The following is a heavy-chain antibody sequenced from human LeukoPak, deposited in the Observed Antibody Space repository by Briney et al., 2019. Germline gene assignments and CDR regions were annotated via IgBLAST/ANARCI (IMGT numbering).Heavy chain of an antibody. CDR2: IYHSGNT. CDR1: GGSISSGDYF. CDR3: AKDRYGQRIFDF. V-gene: IGHV4-30-4*01. Sequence: PSETLSLTCTVSGGSISSGDYFWSWIRQPPGTGLEWIGYIYHSGNTYYNPSLKSRVTISVDTSKNQFSLKLSSVTAADTAVYYCAKDRYGQRIFDFWGQGTLVTVSS. J-gene: IGHJ4*02. D-gene: IGHD3-16*02.